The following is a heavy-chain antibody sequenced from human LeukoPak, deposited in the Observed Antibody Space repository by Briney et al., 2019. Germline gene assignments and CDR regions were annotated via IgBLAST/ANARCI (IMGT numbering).Heavy chain of an antibody. J-gene: IGHJ4*02. V-gene: IGHV1-2*02. CDR3: ARDYYDSSAYYYVYSLRTYYFDY. CDR1: GYTFTGYY. CDR2: INPNSGGT. Sequence: GASVKVSCKASGYTFTGYYMHWVRQAPGQGLEWMGWINPNSGGTNYAQEFQGRVTMTRDTSISTAYMELSRLRSDDTAVYYCARDYYDSSAYYYVYSLRTYYFDYWGQGTLVTVSS. D-gene: IGHD3-22*01.